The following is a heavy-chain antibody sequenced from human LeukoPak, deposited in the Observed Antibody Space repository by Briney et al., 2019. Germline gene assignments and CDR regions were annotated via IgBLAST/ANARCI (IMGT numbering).Heavy chain of an antibody. CDR2: VYYGGST. J-gene: IGHJ4*02. CDR1: GSSISSRNYY. D-gene: IGHD3-22*01. Sequence: PSETLSLTCTVSGSSISSRNYYWGWIRQPPGKGLQWIGSVYYGGSTVYNPSLKSRVTISVDTSKNQFSVNLSSVTAADTAVYYCARHGTPGDSSGYYYAFDFWGQGTLVTFSS. CDR3: ARHGTPGDSSGYYYAFDF. V-gene: IGHV4-39*01.